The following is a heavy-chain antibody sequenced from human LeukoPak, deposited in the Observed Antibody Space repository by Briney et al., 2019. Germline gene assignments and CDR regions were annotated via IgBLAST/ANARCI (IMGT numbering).Heavy chain of an antibody. J-gene: IGHJ6*02. CDR2: IYSDGST. D-gene: IGHD3-10*01. Sequence: GGSLRLSCAASGFIVSNNYMSWVRQAPGKGLEWVSLIYSDGSTYYADSVKGRFTISRDNSKNTLYLQMNSLRAADTALYYCAREPYGSGDVWGQGTTVTVSS. V-gene: IGHV3-66*01. CDR3: AREPYGSGDV. CDR1: GFIVSNNY.